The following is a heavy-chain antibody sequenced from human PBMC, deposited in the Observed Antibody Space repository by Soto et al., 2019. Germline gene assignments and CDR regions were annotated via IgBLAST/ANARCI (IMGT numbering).Heavy chain of an antibody. D-gene: IGHD5-12*01. J-gene: IGHJ6*02. CDR1: GYTFTSYD. CDR2: MNPNSGNT. Sequence: QVQLVQSGAEVKKPGASVKVSCKASGYTFTSYDINWVRQATGQGLEWMGWMNPNSGNTGYAQKFQGRVTMTRNTSISTAYMELSSLRSEDTAVYYCARGQYSGYDLSKWGVPNYYYGMDVWGQGTTVTVSS. V-gene: IGHV1-8*01. CDR3: ARGQYSGYDLSKWGVPNYYYGMDV.